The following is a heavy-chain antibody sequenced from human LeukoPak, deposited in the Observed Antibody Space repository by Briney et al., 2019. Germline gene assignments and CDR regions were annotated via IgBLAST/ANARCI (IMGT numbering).Heavy chain of an antibody. V-gene: IGHV3-43*02. D-gene: IGHD1-26*01. CDR3: TKAESGSPSDGFDI. J-gene: IGHJ3*02. CDR1: GFTFDTYA. CDR2: ISGDGGVT. Sequence: PGGSLRLSCAASGFTFDTYAIHWVRQVPGKGLEWVSLISGDGGVTYYADSVKGRFTISRDNSKDSVYLQMNSLRTEDTGLYFCTKAESGSPSDGFDIWGQGTMVTVSS.